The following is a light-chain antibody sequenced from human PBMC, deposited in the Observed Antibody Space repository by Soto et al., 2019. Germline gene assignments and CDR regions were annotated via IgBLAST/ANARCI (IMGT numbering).Light chain of an antibody. CDR2: DVN. V-gene: IGLV2-11*01. CDR1: NSDVGGYDY. CDR3: CAYAGTDTFV. Sequence: QSALTQPRSVSGSPGQSVTISCTGTNSDVGGYDYVSWYQLLPGKAPILIIYDVNKRPSGVPDRFSGSKSGNTASLTISGLQAADEADYFCCAYAGTDTFVFGGGTKLTVL. J-gene: IGLJ2*01.